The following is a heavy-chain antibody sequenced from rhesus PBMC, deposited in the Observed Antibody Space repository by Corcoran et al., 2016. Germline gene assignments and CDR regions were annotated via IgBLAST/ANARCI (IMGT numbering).Heavy chain of an antibody. D-gene: IGHD3-3*01. CDR3: AIVQLGY. Sequence: EVQLVESGGGLVQPGGSLRLSCAASGFTCSSYGMYWGRQAPGKGLECISALSRGGGNTYYADSVKGRFTISRDNSQNTLSLQMNRLRAEDTAVYYCAIVQLGYWGQGVLVTVSS. J-gene: IGHJ4*01. CDR1: GFTCSSYG. CDR2: LSRGGGNT. V-gene: IGHV3S25*01.